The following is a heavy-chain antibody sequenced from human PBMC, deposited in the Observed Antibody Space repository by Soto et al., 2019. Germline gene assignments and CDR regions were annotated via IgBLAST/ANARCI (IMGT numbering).Heavy chain of an antibody. Sequence: PSEPLSLACTGYAGSISRYYWSWIRQPPGKGLEWIGYIYYSGSTNYNPSLKSRVTISVDTSKNQFSLKLSSVTAADTAVYYCARDRSKGWFDPWGQGTLVTVSS. CDR2: IYYSGST. CDR1: AGSISRYY. CDR3: ARDRSKGWFDP. J-gene: IGHJ5*02. V-gene: IGHV4-59*01.